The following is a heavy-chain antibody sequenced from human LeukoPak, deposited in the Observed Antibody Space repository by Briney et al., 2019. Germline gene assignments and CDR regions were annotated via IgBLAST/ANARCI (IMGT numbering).Heavy chain of an antibody. D-gene: IGHD3-22*01. Sequence: GASVKVSCKASGYTFTSYYTHWVRQAPGQRLEWMGWINAGNGETKYSQEFQGRVTITRDTSASTVYMELSSLRSEDMAVYYCARAHGVLSSGYYYPFDYWGQGTLVTVSS. J-gene: IGHJ4*02. V-gene: IGHV1-3*03. CDR3: ARAHGVLSSGYYYPFDY. CDR2: INAGNGET. CDR1: GYTFTSYY.